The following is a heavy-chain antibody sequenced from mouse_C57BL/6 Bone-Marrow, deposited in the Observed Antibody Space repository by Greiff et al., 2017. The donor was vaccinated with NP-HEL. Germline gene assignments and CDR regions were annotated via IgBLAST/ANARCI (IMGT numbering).Heavy chain of an antibody. CDR1: GFSLTSYG. J-gene: IGHJ1*03. Sequence: VKLMESGPGLVQPSQSLSITCTVSGFSLTSYGVHWVRQSPGKGLEWLGVIWSGGSTDYNAAFISRLSISKDNSKSQVFFKRNSLQADDTAIYYCARNSHYYGSSYGWYCDVWGTGTTVTVSS. D-gene: IGHD1-1*01. CDR2: IWSGGST. V-gene: IGHV2-2*01. CDR3: ARNSHYYGSSYGWYCDV.